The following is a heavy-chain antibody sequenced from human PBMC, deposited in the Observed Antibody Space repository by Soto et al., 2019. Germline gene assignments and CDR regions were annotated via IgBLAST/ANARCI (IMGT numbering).Heavy chain of an antibody. CDR3: ARVWVYSSSWQNHWGWFDP. Sequence: GASVKVSCKASGYTFTSYDINWVRQATGQGLEWMGWMNPNSGNTGYAQKLQGRVTMTRNTSISTAYMELSSLRSEDTAVYYCARVWVYSSSWQNHWGWFDPWGQGTLVTVSS. D-gene: IGHD6-13*01. CDR1: GYTFTSYD. J-gene: IGHJ5*02. V-gene: IGHV1-8*01. CDR2: MNPNSGNT.